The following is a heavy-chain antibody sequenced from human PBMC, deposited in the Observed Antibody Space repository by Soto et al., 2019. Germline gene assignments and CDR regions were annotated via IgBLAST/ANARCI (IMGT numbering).Heavy chain of an antibody. CDR3: TTDLWRRAVVVGSTGYFNP. D-gene: IGHD2-21*01. J-gene: IGHJ5*02. Sequence: PGGSLRLSCAASGFTFSDAWMSWVRQAPGKGLDWVGRIKSKSDGGTTEYAAPVRGRFTISRDDSKNTLYLQMNSLKTEDTAVYYCTTDLWRRAVVVGSTGYFNPWGQGT. V-gene: IGHV3-15*01. CDR1: GFTFSDAW. CDR2: IKSKSDGGTT.